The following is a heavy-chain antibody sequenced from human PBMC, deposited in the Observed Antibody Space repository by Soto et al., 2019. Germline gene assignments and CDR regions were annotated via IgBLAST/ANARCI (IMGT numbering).Heavy chain of an antibody. CDR1: GFTFSGSA. J-gene: IGHJ3*02. CDR3: TRHVKQWRDGDAFDI. CDR2: IRSKANSYAT. Sequence: PGGSLRLSCAASGFTFSGSAMHWVRQASGKGLEWVGRIRSKANSYATAYAASVKGRFTISRDDSKNTAYLQMNSLKTEDTAVYYCTRHVKQWRDGDAFDIWGQGTMVTVSS. D-gene: IGHD6-19*01. V-gene: IGHV3-73*01.